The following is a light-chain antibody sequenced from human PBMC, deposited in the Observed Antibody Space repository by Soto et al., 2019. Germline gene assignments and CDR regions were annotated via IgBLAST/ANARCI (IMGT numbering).Light chain of an antibody. V-gene: IGKV1-39*01. J-gene: IGKJ1*01. CDR2: AAS. CDR3: QQSYSNPPWT. CDR1: QSIVTY. Sequence: DIQMTQSPSSLSASVGDRVTITCRASQSIVTYLNWYLQKPGKAPKLLIYAASNLQSGAPSRFSGSGSGTDFTLTISSLQPEDFATYFCQQSYSNPPWTFGQGTKVEIK.